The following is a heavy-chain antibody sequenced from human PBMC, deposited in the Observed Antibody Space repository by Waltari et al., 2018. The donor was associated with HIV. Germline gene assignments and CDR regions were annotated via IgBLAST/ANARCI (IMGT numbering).Heavy chain of an antibody. CDR1: GGSISSSSYY. Sequence: QPQLQESGPGLVKSSETLSLTCTVSGGSISSSSYYWGWIRQPPGKGMEWIGSIYYSGSTYHNPSLKSRVTISVDTSKNQFSLKLSSVTAADTAVYYCARRGSIRKGEAYYFDYWGQGTLVTVSS. CDR2: IYYSGST. CDR3: ARRGSIRKGEAYYFDY. D-gene: IGHD3-16*01. J-gene: IGHJ4*02. V-gene: IGHV4-39*01.